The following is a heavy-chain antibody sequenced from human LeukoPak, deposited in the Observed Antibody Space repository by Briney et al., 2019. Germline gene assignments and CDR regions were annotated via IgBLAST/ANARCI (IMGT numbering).Heavy chain of an antibody. CDR3: AKESDVAAAGIDY. CDR2: IRYEGSNK. D-gene: IGHD6-13*01. V-gene: IGHV3-30*02. CDR1: GFICSGYG. Sequence: GGSLRLSCAASGFICSGYGMHWVRQAPGKGLQWVTFIRYEGSNKYYADSVKGRFTISRDNSKNTLYLQMNSLRVEDTAVYYCAKESDVAAAGIDYWGQGTLVTVSS. J-gene: IGHJ4*02.